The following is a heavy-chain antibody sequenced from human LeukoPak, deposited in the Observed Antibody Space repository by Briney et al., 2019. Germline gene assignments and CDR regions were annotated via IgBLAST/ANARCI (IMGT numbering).Heavy chain of an antibody. CDR1: GGSISSSNW. CDR2: IYHSGST. Sequence: PSETLSLTCAVSGGSISSSNWWSWVRQPPGKWLEWIGEIYHSGSTNYNPSLKSRVTISVDKSKNQFSLKRSSVTAADTAVYYCAGSDILTERAIDYWGQGTLVTVSS. J-gene: IGHJ4*02. V-gene: IGHV4-4*02. D-gene: IGHD3-9*01. CDR3: AGSDILTERAIDY.